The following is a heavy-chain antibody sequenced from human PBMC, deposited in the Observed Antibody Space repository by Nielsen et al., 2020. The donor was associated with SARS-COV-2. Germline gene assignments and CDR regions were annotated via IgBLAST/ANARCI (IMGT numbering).Heavy chain of an antibody. CDR2: IYYSGST. Sequence: GSLRLSCTVSGGSISSYYWSWIRQPPGKGLEWIGYIYYSGSTNYNPSLKSRVTISVDTSKNQFSLKLSSVTAADTAVYYCARIRIYLRLGELYPSRFDYWGQGTLVTVSS. CDR1: GGSISSYY. J-gene: IGHJ4*02. V-gene: IGHV4-59*08. D-gene: IGHD3-16*01. CDR3: ARIRIYLRLGELYPSRFDY.